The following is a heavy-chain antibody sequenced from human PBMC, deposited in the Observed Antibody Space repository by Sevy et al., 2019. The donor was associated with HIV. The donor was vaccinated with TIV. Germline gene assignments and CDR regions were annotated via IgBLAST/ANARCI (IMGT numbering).Heavy chain of an antibody. V-gene: IGHV3-7*01. J-gene: IGHJ3*02. CDR1: GFAFSSYW. CDR3: ARGGDDGAFDI. D-gene: IGHD2-21*02. CDR2: IKQGGSEK. Sequence: GGSLRLSCAASGFAFSSYWMSWVSQAPGKGLEWVANIKQGGSEKYYVDSVKGRFTISRDNAKNSLYLQMNSLRAEDTAVYYCARGGDDGAFDIWGQGTMVTVSS.